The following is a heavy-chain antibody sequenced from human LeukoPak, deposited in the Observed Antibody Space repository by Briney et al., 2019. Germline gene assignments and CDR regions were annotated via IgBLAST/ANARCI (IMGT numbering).Heavy chain of an antibody. CDR1: GYTLTELS. J-gene: IGHJ5*02. D-gene: IGHD6-19*01. CDR2: FDPEDGET. V-gene: IGHV1-24*01. Sequence: ASVKVSCKVSGYTLTELSMHWVRQAPGKGLEWMGGFDPEDGETIYAQKFQGRVTMTEDTSTDTAYMELSSLRSEDTAVYYCATVLAVAGTRWFDPWGQGTLVTVSS. CDR3: ATVLAVAGTRWFDP.